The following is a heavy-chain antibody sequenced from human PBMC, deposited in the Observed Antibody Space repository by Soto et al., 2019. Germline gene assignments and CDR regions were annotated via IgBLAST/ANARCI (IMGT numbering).Heavy chain of an antibody. CDR1: GFIFSRYA. V-gene: IGHV3-30*19. D-gene: IGHD6-19*01. J-gene: IGHJ4*02. CDR3: AKERTITAVTGIAFDY. CDR2: ISYDGSNK. Sequence: GGCLRLSCAASGFIFSRYAMHWVRQAPGKGLEWVAVISYDGSNKYYADSAKGRFTISRDNSNDTLYLQMNSLRPEDTAAYYCAKERTITAVTGIAFDYWGRGTLVTVSS.